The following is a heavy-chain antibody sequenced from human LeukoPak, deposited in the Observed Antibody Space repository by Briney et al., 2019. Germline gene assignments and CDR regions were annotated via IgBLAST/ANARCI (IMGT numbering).Heavy chain of an antibody. Sequence: GASVKVSCKASGYTFTSYYMHWVRQAPGQGLEWMGWINPNSGGTNYAQKFRGRVTMTRDTSISTAYMELSRLRSDDTAVYYCARSPLWFGDVTLDVWGKGTTVTISS. D-gene: IGHD3-10*01. V-gene: IGHV1-2*02. CDR1: GYTFTSYY. CDR3: ARSPLWFGDVTLDV. J-gene: IGHJ6*04. CDR2: INPNSGGT.